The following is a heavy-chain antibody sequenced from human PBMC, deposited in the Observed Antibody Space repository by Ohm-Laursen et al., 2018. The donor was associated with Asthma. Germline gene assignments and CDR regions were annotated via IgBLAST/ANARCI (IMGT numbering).Heavy chain of an antibody. CDR2: ISSSSSTI. V-gene: IGHV3-48*02. Sequence: SLRLSCAASGFTFSSYSMNWVRQAPGKGLEWVSYISSSSSTIYYADSVKGRFTISRDNAKNSLYLQMNSLRDEDTAVYYCARDNMRAYYDSSGYDYWGQGTLVTVSS. CDR3: ARDNMRAYYDSSGYDY. D-gene: IGHD3-22*01. CDR1: GFTFSSYS. J-gene: IGHJ4*02.